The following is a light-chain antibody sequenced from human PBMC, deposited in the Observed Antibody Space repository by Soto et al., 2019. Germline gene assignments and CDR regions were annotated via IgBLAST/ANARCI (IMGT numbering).Light chain of an antibody. V-gene: IGKV3-11*01. CDR2: EAS. J-gene: IGKJ2*01. CDR1: HSVSNY. CDR3: HLRYNWPHT. Sequence: ETVLTQSPATLSLSPGERATLSCSASHSVSNYLGGYQEKRGQPPRLVISEASNRATGIPARFSGSGSGTDFASTIRSLEPEDFAVFFCHLRYNWPHTCGQGTKLQI.